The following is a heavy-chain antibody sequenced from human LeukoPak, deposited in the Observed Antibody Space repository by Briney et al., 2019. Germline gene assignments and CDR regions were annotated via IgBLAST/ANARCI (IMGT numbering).Heavy chain of an antibody. CDR2: INPNSGGT. V-gene: IGHV1-2*02. CDR1: GYDFTSVG. D-gene: IGHD3-10*01. CDR3: TRGGFYGSGSYSEVDY. Sequence: ASVKVSCKASGYDFTSVGITWVRQAPGQGLEWMGWINPNSGGTNYAQKFQDRVTMTRDTSISTAYMELSRLRSDDTAVYYCTRGGFYGSGSYSEVDYWGQGTLVTVSS. J-gene: IGHJ4*02.